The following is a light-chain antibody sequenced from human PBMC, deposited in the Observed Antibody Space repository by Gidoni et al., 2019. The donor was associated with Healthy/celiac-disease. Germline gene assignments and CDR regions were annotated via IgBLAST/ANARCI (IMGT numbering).Light chain of an antibody. J-gene: IGKJ4*01. V-gene: IGKV3-11*01. Sequence: ESVLTHSPATLSLSSGERATLSCRASQSVSSYLVWYQQKPGQAPRLLIYDASHRATGIPARFSGSGSGTDFTLTISSLEPEDFTVYYCQQRSNWLTFGEGTKVEIK. CDR1: QSVSSY. CDR3: QQRSNWLT. CDR2: DAS.